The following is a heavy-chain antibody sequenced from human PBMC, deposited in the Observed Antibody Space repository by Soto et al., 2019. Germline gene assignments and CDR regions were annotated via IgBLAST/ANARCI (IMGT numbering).Heavy chain of an antibody. CDR1: SDYSVNHY. CDR2: MHYNGYT. CDR3: ARQGFGATHGLVDV. Sequence: SQTNSHRKTVSSDYSVNHYCSRFSKQPGKGLEWIGYMHYNGYTSYNPSLRSRVTISVDTSKNQFSLKLTSVTAADTALYYCARQGFGATHGLVDVWGQGTTVTVSS. D-gene: IGHD3-10*01. V-gene: IGHV4-59*08. J-gene: IGHJ6*02.